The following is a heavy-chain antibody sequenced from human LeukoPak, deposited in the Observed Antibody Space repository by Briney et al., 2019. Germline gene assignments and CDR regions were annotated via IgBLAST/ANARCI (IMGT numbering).Heavy chain of an antibody. D-gene: IGHD5-18*01. Sequence: SQTLSLTCAISGDSVSSNSAAWNWIRQSPSRGLEWLGRTYYRSKWYNDYAVSVKSRITINPDTSKNQFSLKLSSVTAADTAVYYCARGYSYGYGIDYWGQGTLVTVSS. CDR1: GDSVSSNSAA. V-gene: IGHV6-1*01. CDR2: TYYRSKWYN. CDR3: ARGYSYGYGIDY. J-gene: IGHJ4*02.